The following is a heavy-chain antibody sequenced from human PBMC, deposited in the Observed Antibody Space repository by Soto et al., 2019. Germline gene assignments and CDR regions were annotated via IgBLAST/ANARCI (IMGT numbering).Heavy chain of an antibody. Sequence: QVQLVQSGAEVKKPGASVKVSCKASGYTFTSYDINWVRQATGQGLEWMGWMNPNSGNTGYAQKFQGRVTITRNTSISTAYMELSSLRSEDTAVYYCARPHCSSTSCYSHYYYGMDVWGQGTTVTVSS. J-gene: IGHJ6*02. D-gene: IGHD2-2*01. CDR1: GYTFTSYD. V-gene: IGHV1-8*01. CDR3: ARPHCSSTSCYSHYYYGMDV. CDR2: MNPNSGNT.